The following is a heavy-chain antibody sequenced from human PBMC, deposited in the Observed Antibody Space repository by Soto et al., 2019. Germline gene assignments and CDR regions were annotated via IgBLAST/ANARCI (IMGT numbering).Heavy chain of an antibody. CDR3: AKDQGYSSRWYEDY. J-gene: IGHJ4*02. V-gene: IGHV3-23*01. D-gene: IGHD6-19*01. Sequence: GGSLRLSCAASGFTFSSYAMSWVRQAPGKGLEWVSAISGSGGSTYYADSVKGRFTISRDNSKNTLYLQMNSLRAEDTAVYYCAKDQGYSSRWYEDYWGQGTLVTVSS. CDR2: ISGSGGST. CDR1: GFTFSSYA.